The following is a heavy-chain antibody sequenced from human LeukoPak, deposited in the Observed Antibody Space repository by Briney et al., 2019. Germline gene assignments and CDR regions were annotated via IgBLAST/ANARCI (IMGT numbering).Heavy chain of an antibody. Sequence: GASVKVSCKASGYTFTSYDINWVRQATGQGLEWMGWMSPNSGNTGYAQKFQGRVTMTRNTSISTAYMELSSLRSEDTAVYYCARGRDRIAAAAPNRFDPWGQGTLVTVSS. CDR3: ARGRDRIAAAAPNRFDP. CDR1: GYTFTSYD. CDR2: MSPNSGNT. J-gene: IGHJ5*02. V-gene: IGHV1-8*02. D-gene: IGHD6-13*01.